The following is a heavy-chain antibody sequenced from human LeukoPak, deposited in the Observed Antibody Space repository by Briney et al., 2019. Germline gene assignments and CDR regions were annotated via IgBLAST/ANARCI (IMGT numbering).Heavy chain of an antibody. D-gene: IGHD3-10*01. CDR1: GFTFSSYS. J-gene: IGHJ5*02. CDR3: ARDFSNVGSGSYYNWFDP. Sequence: GGSLRLACAASGFTFSSYSMNWVRQAPGKGLEWVSSISSSSSYIYYADSVKGRFTISRDNAKNSLYLQMNSLRAEDTAVYYCARDFSNVGSGSYYNWFDPWGQGTLVTVSS. V-gene: IGHV3-21*01. CDR2: ISSSSSYI.